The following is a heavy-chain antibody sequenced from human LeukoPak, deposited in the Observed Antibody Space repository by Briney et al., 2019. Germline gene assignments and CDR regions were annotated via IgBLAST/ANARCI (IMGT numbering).Heavy chain of an antibody. CDR1: GGSISSYY. CDR2: IYHSGST. V-gene: IGHV4-59*01. CDR3: ARDLLPLSY. J-gene: IGHJ4*02. Sequence: SETLSLTCTVSGGSISSYYWSWIRKPPGKGLEWIGSIYHSGSTYYNPSLKSRVTISVDTSKNQFSLKLSSVTAADTAVYYCARDLLPLSYWGQGTLVTVSS.